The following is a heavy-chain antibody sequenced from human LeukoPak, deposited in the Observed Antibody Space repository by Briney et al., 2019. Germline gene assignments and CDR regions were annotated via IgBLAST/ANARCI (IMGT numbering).Heavy chain of an antibody. CDR2: ISWNSGSI. Sequence: PGGSLRLSCAASGFTFDDYAMHWVRQAPGKGLEWVSGISWNSGSIGYADSVKGRFTISRDNSKNTLYLQMNSLRAEDTAVYYCANRIAVAGTFDYWGQGTLVTVSS. V-gene: IGHV3-9*01. D-gene: IGHD6-19*01. J-gene: IGHJ4*02. CDR1: GFTFDDYA. CDR3: ANRIAVAGTFDY.